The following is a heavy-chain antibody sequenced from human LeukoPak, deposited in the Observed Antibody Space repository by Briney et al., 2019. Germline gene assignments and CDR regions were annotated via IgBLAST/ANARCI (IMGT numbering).Heavy chain of an antibody. V-gene: IGHV3-48*02. D-gene: IGHD2/OR15-2a*01. CDR3: ARDNNWAFDI. CDR2: VSSRSSTM. J-gene: IGHJ3*02. Sequence: GGSLRLSCAASGFTFSDYTMNWVRQAPGKGLEWVSYVSSRSSTMHYADSVKGRFTISRDNAQNSLYLQMNSLRDEDTALYYCARDNNWAFDIWGQGTMVTVSS. CDR1: GFTFSDYT.